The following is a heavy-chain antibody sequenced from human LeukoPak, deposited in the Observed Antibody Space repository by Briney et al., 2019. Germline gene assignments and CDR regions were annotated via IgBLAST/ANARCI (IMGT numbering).Heavy chain of an antibody. D-gene: IGHD1-14*01. V-gene: IGHV3-23*01. CDR1: GFTFTSYA. J-gene: IGHJ4*02. CDR3: AKDQNRMAPHTLLDY. Sequence: GGSLRLSCTASGFTFTSYAMSWVRQAPGKGLQWVSAMSAGGNTYYADSVKGRFTISRDNSKNTLYLQMNSLTAEDTAVYYCAKDQNRMAPHTLLDYWGQGTLVTVSS. CDR2: MSAGGNT.